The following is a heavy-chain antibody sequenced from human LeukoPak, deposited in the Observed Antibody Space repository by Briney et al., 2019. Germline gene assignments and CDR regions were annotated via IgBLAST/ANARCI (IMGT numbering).Heavy chain of an antibody. J-gene: IGHJ3*02. Sequence: SETLSLTCTVSGGSISSRTYYWGWIRQPPGKGLEWIGSIYYTGSIFYNPSLKSRVTISVDTSKNQFSMKLSSVTAADAAVYFCAREWTTWGAFDIWGQGTMVTVSS. CDR3: AREWTTWGAFDI. V-gene: IGHV4-39*07. D-gene: IGHD2/OR15-2a*01. CDR2: IYYTGSI. CDR1: GGSISSRTYY.